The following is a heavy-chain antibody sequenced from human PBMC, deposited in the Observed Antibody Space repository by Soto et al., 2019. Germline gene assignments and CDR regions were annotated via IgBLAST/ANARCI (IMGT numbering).Heavy chain of an antibody. D-gene: IGHD5-12*01. J-gene: IGHJ4*02. CDR2: INPSGDST. CDR1: GYTFSNYY. V-gene: IGHV1-46*01. CDR3: ARETRSGSRHFDH. Sequence: ASVKVSCKGAGYTFSNYYMHWVRQAPGQGLEWMGVINPSGDSTSYAQEFQGRLTMTRETSTSKLYMELSSLRSEDTDVYYCARETRSGSRHFDHWGQGTLVTVSS.